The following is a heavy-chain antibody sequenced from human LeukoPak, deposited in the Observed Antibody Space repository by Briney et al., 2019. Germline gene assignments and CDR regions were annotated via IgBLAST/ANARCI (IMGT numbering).Heavy chain of an antibody. CDR1: GFTFSSHW. V-gene: IGHV3-74*01. J-gene: IGHJ4*02. CDR2: IKYDASST. CDR3: ARTGSAYYFDY. Sequence: GGSLRLSRADSGFTFSSHWMHWVRQAPGKGLVWVSRIKYDASSTSYADSVKGRFTISRDNAKNTLYLQMNSLRPDDTAVYYCARTGSAYYFDYWGQGTLVTVSS. D-gene: IGHD1-14*01.